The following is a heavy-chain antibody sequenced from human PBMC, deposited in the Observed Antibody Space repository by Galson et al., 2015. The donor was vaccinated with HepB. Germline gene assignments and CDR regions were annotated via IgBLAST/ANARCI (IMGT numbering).Heavy chain of an antibody. CDR3: ARDGSYTGSSWSTYYYYGMDV. CDR2: ISAYNGNT. Sequence: SVKVSCKASGYTFTSYGISWVRQAPGQGLEWMGWISAYNGNTNYAQKLQGRVTMTTDTSTSTAYMELRSLRSDDTAVYYCARDGSYTGSSWSTYYYYGMDVWGQGTTVT. D-gene: IGHD6-13*01. J-gene: IGHJ6*02. CDR1: GYTFTSYG. V-gene: IGHV1-18*04.